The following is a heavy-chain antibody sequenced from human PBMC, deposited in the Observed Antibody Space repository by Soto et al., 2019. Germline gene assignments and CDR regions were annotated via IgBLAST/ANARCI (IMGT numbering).Heavy chain of an antibody. CDR3: AKYYYASSGYYYWYFDR. D-gene: IGHD3-22*01. V-gene: IGHV1-69*01. J-gene: IGHJ2*01. Sequence: QVQLVQSGAEVKQPESSVRVSCKASGGTFSSHAFSWVRQAPGQGLEWMGVIIPFFGTATYAQKFQGRVTITADESTSTAYMELSSRRYEDTAVYYCAKYYYASSGYYYWYFDRWGRGTLVTVSS. CDR2: IIPFFGTA. CDR1: GGTFSSHA.